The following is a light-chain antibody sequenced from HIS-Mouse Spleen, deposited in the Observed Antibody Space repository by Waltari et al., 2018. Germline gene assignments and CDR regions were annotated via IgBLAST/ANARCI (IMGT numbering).Light chain of an antibody. CDR3: CSYAGSYTYV. CDR1: SSDVGGYNY. V-gene: IGLV2-11*01. Sequence: QSALTQPRSVSGSPGQSVTISCTRTSSDVGGYNYVSWYQQHPGNAPTPMIDDVSKRTSRVPDRFSGSKSGNTASLTISGLQAEDGADYYCCSYAGSYTYVFGTGTKVTVL. J-gene: IGLJ1*01. CDR2: DVS.